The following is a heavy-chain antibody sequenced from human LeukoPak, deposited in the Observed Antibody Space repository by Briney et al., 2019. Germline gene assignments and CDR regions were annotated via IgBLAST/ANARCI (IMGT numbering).Heavy chain of an antibody. J-gene: IGHJ4*02. CDR3: ARQFAY. Sequence: GGSLRLSCAASGFTFSTYQMNWVRQAPGKGLEWVSYISGSGTTIYYADSVKGRFTISRDNAKNSLYLQMDSLRAEDPAVYYCARQFAYWGQGTLVTVSS. CDR2: ISGSGTTI. CDR1: GFTFSTYQ. V-gene: IGHV3-48*03.